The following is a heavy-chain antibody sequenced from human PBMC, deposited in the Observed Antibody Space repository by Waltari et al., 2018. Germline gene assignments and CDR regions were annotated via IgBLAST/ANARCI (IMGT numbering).Heavy chain of an antibody. D-gene: IGHD6-13*01. Sequence: QLRLQESGPGLVKPSETLSLTCTISCVSISSSSYYWVWFRQPPGEGLEWIGINYYTWRTDYNPSLKSRVTRSLETSKNQFCLKLSSVNPADTAVYYCARDCSGSWYYWFDPWGKGTLVTVSS. CDR2: NYYTWRT. CDR1: CVSISSSSYY. CDR3: ARDCSGSWYYWFDP. V-gene: IGHV4-39*07. J-gene: IGHJ5*02.